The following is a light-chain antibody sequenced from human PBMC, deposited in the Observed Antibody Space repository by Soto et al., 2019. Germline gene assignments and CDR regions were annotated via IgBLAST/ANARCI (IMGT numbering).Light chain of an antibody. CDR3: QQYNSYPWT. CDR1: QSISSW. CDR2: KAS. V-gene: IGKV1-5*03. J-gene: IGKJ1*01. Sequence: DIQMTQSPSTLSASVGDRVTITCRASQSISSWLAWYQQKPGKAPKLLIYKASSLESGVPSRCSGSGSGIAFTLTISSLQPDDFETYYCQQYNSYPWTFGQGTKVEIK.